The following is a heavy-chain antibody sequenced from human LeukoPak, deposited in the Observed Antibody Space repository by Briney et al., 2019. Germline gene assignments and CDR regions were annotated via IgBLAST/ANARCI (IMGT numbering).Heavy chain of an antibody. CDR2: MDPSGSQK. V-gene: IGHV3-7*01. Sequence: PGGSLRLSCAASGFTFNRSWMNWVRQAPGKRLEWVANMDPSGSQKRYVDSVKGRFTISKDNPGTSLYLEMYSLRAEDTAIYYCAIWTSGNYWGQGTLVTVSS. D-gene: IGHD1-1*01. CDR1: GFTFNRSW. J-gene: IGHJ4*02. CDR3: AIWTSGNY.